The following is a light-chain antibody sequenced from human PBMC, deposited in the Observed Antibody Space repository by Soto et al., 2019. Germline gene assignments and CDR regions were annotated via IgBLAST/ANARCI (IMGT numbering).Light chain of an antibody. CDR2: DVS. Sequence: QSVLTQPPPPSGSPGQPIAFSCIGTTSDIGSYNYVSWYQQHPGKAPKLMIYDVSNRPSGVSDRFSGSKSGNTASLTISGLQAEDEADYYCKSFTTSSTYVFGIGTKVTVL. CDR1: TSDIGSYNY. J-gene: IGLJ1*01. V-gene: IGLV2-14*01. CDR3: KSFTTSSTYV.